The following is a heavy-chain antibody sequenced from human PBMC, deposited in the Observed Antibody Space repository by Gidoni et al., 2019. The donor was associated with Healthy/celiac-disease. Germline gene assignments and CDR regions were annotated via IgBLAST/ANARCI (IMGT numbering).Heavy chain of an antibody. D-gene: IGHD3-3*01. CDR2: INHSGST. J-gene: IGHJ6*02. V-gene: IGHV4-34*01. CDR3: ARVGERYYYYYGMDV. CDR1: GGSFSGYY. Sequence: QVQLQQWGAGLLKPSETLSLTCAVYGGSFSGYYGSWIRQPPGKGLEWIGEINHSGSTNYNPSLKSRVTISVDTSKNQFSLKLSSVTAADTAVYYCARVGERYYYYYGMDVWGQGTTVTVSS.